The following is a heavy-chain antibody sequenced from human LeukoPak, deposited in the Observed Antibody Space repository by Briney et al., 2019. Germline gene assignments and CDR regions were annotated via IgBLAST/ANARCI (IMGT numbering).Heavy chain of an antibody. J-gene: IGHJ4*02. CDR1: GFIFSSYG. V-gene: IGHV3-48*01. CDR2: ISSSSSTI. D-gene: IGHD5-18*01. CDR3: ARDNGYSYGEFDY. Sequence: GGSLRLSCAASGFIFSSYGMHWVRQAPGKGLEWVSYISSSSSTIYYADSVKGRFTISRDNAKNSLYLQMNSLRAEDTAVYYCARDNGYSYGEFDYWGQGTLVTVSS.